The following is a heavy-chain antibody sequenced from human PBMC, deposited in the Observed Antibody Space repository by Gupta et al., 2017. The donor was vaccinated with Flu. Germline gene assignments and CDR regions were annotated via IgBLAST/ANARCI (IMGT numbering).Heavy chain of an antibody. D-gene: IGHD2-15*01. CDR3: ARDGGTSGGYYFDY. CDR1: GFPFRGYY. V-gene: IGHV3-11*01. J-gene: IGHJ4*02. Sequence: QVQLVESGGGLVKPGGSLTPSCAASGFPFRGYYMSWIRQAPGKGLEWVSYISSSGSAMFYADSVKGRFTISRDNAKNSLNLHMNSLRPDDTAVYYCARDGGTSGGYYFDYWGQGTLVTVSS. CDR2: ISSSGSAM.